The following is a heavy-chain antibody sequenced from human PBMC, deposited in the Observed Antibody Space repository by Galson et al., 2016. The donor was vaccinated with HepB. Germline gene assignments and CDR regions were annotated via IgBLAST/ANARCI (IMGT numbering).Heavy chain of an antibody. J-gene: IGHJ4*02. CDR1: DESIMTHY. V-gene: IGHV4-59*11. CDR3: ARGTRFSYKWSFDS. D-gene: IGHD1-20*01. Sequence: SETLSLTCDVSDESIMTHYWSWIRQSPGKGLEWLGYTHSSGNSKYKPSPTSRVTMSLDTSRSRFSLRLRSVTAADTAVYFCARGTRFSYKWSFDSWGQGALVTVSS. CDR2: THSSGNS.